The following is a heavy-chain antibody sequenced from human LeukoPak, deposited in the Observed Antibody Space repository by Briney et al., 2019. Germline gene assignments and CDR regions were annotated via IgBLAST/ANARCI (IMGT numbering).Heavy chain of an antibody. J-gene: IGHJ4*02. D-gene: IGHD3-10*01. Sequence: PSETLSLTCSVSGGSFEHYFWSWIRQPPGKGLEWIGYVYYSGSTDYSPSLKSRLTISADTSKNQFSLKLSSVTAADTAVYYCASHRRSHGSEYWGQGTLVTVSS. CDR3: ASHRRSHGSEY. V-gene: IGHV4-59*01. CDR2: VYYSGST. CDR1: GGSFEHYF.